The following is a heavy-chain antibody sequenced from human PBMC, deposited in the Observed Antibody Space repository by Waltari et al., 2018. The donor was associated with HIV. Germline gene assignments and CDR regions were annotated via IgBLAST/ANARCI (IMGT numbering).Heavy chain of an antibody. V-gene: IGHV3-48*01. CDR1: GFTFNTSG. CDR3: ARDTKVAGGQVLRPRYFDY. CDR2: IGPSSTTI. J-gene: IGHJ4*02. Sequence: EVQLLESGGGLEQPGGSLLVSCAASGFTFNTSGMNWLRQTPGKGLRLISYIGPSSTTIVYADSVKGRFTTSRDNANNSLYLQMSGLRPEDAGVYFCARDTKVAGGQVLRPRYFDYWGQGTPVSVSS. D-gene: IGHD1-1*01.